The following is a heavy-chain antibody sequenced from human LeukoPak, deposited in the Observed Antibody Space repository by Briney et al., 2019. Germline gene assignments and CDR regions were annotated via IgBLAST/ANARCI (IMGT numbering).Heavy chain of an antibody. CDR3: ARDRIAAAGNDAFDI. J-gene: IGHJ3*02. CDR2: IIPIFGTA. CDR1: GGTFSSYT. Sequence: ASVKVSCKASGGTFSSYTISWVRQAPGQGLEWMGGIIPIFGTANYAQKFQGRVTITADESTSTAYMELSSLRSEDTAVYYCARDRIAAAGNDAFDIWGQGTMVTVSS. D-gene: IGHD6-13*01. V-gene: IGHV1-69*01.